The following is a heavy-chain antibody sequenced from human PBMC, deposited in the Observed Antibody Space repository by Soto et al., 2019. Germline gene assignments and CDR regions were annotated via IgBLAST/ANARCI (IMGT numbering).Heavy chain of an antibody. CDR2: IYHSGST. CDR3: ARADSGYDSSGYYFREYYFDY. J-gene: IGHJ4*02. CDR1: GGSISSGGYS. Sequence: ASETLSLTCAVSGGSISSGGYSWSWIRQPPGKGLEWIGYIYHSGSTYYNPSLKSRVTISVDRSKNQFSLKLSSVTAADTAVYYCARADSGYDSSGYYFREYYFDYWGQGTLVTVSS. D-gene: IGHD3-22*01. V-gene: IGHV4-30-2*01.